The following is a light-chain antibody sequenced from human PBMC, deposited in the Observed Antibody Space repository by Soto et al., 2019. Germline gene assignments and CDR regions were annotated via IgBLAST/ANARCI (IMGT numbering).Light chain of an antibody. CDR3: QQGYSQALT. V-gene: IGKV1-39*01. CDR2: AAS. CDR1: QSISSY. Sequence: DIQMTQSPSSLSASVGDRVTITCRASQSISSYLNWYQQKPGKAPKLLIYAASSLQSGVPSRFSGSGSGTDFTLTISSLQPEDFATYYCQQGYSQALTFGGGTKVEIK. J-gene: IGKJ4*01.